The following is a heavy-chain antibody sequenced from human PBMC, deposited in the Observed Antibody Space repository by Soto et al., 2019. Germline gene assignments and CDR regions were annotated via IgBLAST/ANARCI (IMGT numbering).Heavy chain of an antibody. CDR2: ISAYNGNT. Sequence: ASVKVSCKASGYTFTSYGISWVRQAPGQRLEWMGWISAYNGNTNYAQKLQGRVTMTTDTSTSTAYMELRSLRSDDTAVYYCAREKGVLLYFDWLFVDYYSGMDVWGQGTTVTVSS. CDR3: AREKGVLLYFDWLFVDYYSGMDV. J-gene: IGHJ6*02. CDR1: GYTFTSYG. V-gene: IGHV1-18*01. D-gene: IGHD3-9*01.